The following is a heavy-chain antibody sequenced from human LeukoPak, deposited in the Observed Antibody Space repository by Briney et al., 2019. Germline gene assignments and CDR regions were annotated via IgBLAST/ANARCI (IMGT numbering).Heavy chain of an antibody. V-gene: IGHV3-21*01. CDR2: ISSSTNYI. Sequence: GGSLRLSCAASGFTFDDYAMHWVRQAPGKGLEWVSSISSSTNYIYYADSVRGRFTISRDNAKNSLYLQMNSLRAEDTAVYYCAKDAAKGLYTIIRGVVDYWGQGTLVTVSS. CDR1: GFTFDDYA. CDR3: AKDAAKGLYTIIRGVVDY. J-gene: IGHJ4*02. D-gene: IGHD3-10*01.